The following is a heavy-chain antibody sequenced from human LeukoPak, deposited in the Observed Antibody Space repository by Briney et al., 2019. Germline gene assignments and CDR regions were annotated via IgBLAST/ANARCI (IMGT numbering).Heavy chain of an antibody. CDR3: AKGSSGYFADL. CDR1: GFTFNNYG. J-gene: IGHJ5*02. V-gene: IGHV3-23*02. CDR2: ISNDGGGT. Sequence: PGGSLRLSCAASGFTFNNYGLIWVRQAPGKGLGWVAAISNDGGGTMYGGFVEGRFTISRDNSKNTLFLQMNSLRAEDTALYYCAKGSSGYFADLWGQGTLVTVSS. D-gene: IGHD3-22*01.